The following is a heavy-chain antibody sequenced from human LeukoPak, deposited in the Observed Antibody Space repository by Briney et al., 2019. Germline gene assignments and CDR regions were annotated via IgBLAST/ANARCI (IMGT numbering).Heavy chain of an antibody. J-gene: IGHJ4*02. V-gene: IGHV3-30*18. CDR1: GFTFRSYW. D-gene: IGHD2-2*01. Sequence: GGSLRLSCAASGFTFRSYWMTWVRQAPGKGLEWVAVISYDGSNKYYADSVKGRFTISRDNSKNTLYLQMNSLRAEDTAVYYCAKDLGYCSSTSCYVHWGQGTLVTVSS. CDR3: AKDLGYCSSTSCYVH. CDR2: ISYDGSNK.